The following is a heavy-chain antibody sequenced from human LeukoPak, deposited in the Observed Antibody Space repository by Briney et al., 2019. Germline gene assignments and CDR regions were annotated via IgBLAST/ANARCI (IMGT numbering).Heavy chain of an antibody. J-gene: IGHJ4*02. D-gene: IGHD3-16*01. Sequence: GGSLRLSCASSVFTFSTYAMSGVRQARGRGLEGGSAISDSGGSTYYADSVKGRFTISRDNSKNTLYMQMNSPRAEDTAVYYCAKVRAMLRLEHARVSYYFDYWGQGPLVTVSS. CDR1: VFTFSTYA. CDR2: ISDSGGST. CDR3: AKVRAMLRLEHARVSYYFDY. V-gene: IGHV3-23*01.